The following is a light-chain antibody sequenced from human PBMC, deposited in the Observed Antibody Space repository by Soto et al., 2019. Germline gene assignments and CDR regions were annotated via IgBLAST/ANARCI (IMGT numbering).Light chain of an antibody. CDR2: DTS. V-gene: IGKV3-11*01. J-gene: IGKJ1*01. CDR3: QQRSDWPPT. CDR1: QTVGSY. Sequence: EIVLTQSPATLSLSPGERATLCCMASQTVGSYLAWFRQTPGQAPSLLISDTSIRAPGIPARFSGSGSGTDFTLTISSLEAEDFALYYCQQRSDWPPTFGQGTKVDI.